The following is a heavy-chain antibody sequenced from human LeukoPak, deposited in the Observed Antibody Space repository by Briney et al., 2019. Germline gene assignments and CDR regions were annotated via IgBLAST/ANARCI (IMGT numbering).Heavy chain of an antibody. CDR2: ISSSSTI. D-gene: IGHD2-15*01. V-gene: IGHV3-48*01. CDR1: GFTFSSSG. J-gene: IGHJ3*02. CDR3: ARGYCSGGRCYDAFDI. Sequence: PGGSLRLSCAASGFTFSSSGMNWVRQAPGKGLEWISYISSSSTIYYADSVKGRFTISRDNAKNSLYLQMNSLRVEDTAVFYCARGYCSGGRCYDAFDIWGQGTMVTVSS.